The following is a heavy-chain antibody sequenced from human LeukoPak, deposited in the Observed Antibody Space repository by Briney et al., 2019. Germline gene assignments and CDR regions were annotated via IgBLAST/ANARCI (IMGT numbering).Heavy chain of an antibody. CDR3: ARGGGWLQLRRAYDAFDI. J-gene: IGHJ3*02. V-gene: IGHV4-61*02. Sequence: PAETLSLTCTVSGGSISSGTYYWSWIRQPARKGLEWIGRIYTSGSTNYNPFLKSRVTISIDTSKNQFSLKLSSVTAADTAVYYCARGGGWLQLRRAYDAFDIWGQGTMVTVSS. CDR1: GGSISSGTYY. D-gene: IGHD5-24*01. CDR2: IYTSGST.